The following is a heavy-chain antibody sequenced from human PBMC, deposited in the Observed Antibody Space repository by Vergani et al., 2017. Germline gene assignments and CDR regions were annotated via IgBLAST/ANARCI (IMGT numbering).Heavy chain of an antibody. CDR3: AKAGSVTSGSLQYNFYMDV. CDR1: GFSFSSHA. D-gene: IGHD3-10*01. CDR2: ISNDGSKK. J-gene: IGHJ6*03. V-gene: IGHV3-30*18. Sequence: QVQLAASGGGRVQPGRSLRLSCAASGFSFSSHAIHWVRQAPGKGLEWVAVISNDGSKKYYADSVKGRFTISRDNSKNTLDLQMNSLRTQDTAVYYCAKAGSVTSGSLQYNFYMDVWGKGTTVTVS.